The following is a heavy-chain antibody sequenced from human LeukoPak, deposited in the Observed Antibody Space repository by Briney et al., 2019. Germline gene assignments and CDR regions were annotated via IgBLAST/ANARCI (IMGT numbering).Heavy chain of an antibody. CDR2: INHSGST. V-gene: IGHV4-34*01. J-gene: IGHJ4*02. D-gene: IGHD2-2*02. Sequence: PSETLSLTCAVYGGSFSGYYWSWIRRPPGKGLEWIGEINHSGSTNYNPSPKSRVTISVDTSKNQFSLKLSSVTAADTAVYYCARHPDDCSSTSCYIPHFDYWGQGTLVTVSS. CDR1: GGSFSGYY. CDR3: ARHPDDCSSTSCYIPHFDY.